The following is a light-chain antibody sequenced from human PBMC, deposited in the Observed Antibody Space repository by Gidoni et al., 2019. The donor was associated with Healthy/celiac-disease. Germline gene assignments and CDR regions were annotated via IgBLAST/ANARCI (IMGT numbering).Light chain of an antibody. V-gene: IGLV1-40*01. CDR2: GNN. J-gene: IGLJ3*02. Sequence: QSVLTQPPSVSGAPGQRVTISCTGSSSNIGAGYDVHWYQQLPGTAPKLVIYGNNKRPSGVPDRFSGSKSGTSASLAITGLQAEDEADYYCQSYDSSLSGPWVFGGGTKLTV. CDR1: SSNIGAGYD. CDR3: QSYDSSLSGPWV.